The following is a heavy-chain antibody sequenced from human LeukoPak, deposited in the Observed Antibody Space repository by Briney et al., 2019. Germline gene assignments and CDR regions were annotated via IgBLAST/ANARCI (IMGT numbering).Heavy chain of an antibody. Sequence: GGSLRLSCAASGFTFSSYGMSWVRQAPGKGLEWVSAISGSGGSTYYADSVKGRFTISRDNSKNTLYLQMNSLRAEDTALYHCARGGWLQSDNWFDPWGQGTLVTVSS. J-gene: IGHJ5*02. D-gene: IGHD5-24*01. V-gene: IGHV3-23*01. CDR1: GFTFSSYG. CDR3: ARGGWLQSDNWFDP. CDR2: ISGSGGST.